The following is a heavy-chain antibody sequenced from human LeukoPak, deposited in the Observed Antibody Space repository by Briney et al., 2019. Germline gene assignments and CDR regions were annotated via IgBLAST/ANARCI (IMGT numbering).Heavy chain of an antibody. CDR1: GGSISSYY. V-gene: IGHV4-59*01. J-gene: IGHJ3*02. CDR3: ARRYYDILTGYYTHDAFDI. CDR2: IYYTGST. Sequence: PSETLSLTCSVSGGSISSYYWSWIRQRPGKGLEWIGYIYYTGSTNYNPSLKSRVSISVDTSKDHFSLKLSSVTASDTAVYYCARRYYDILTGYYTHDAFDIWGQGTMVTVSS. D-gene: IGHD3-9*01.